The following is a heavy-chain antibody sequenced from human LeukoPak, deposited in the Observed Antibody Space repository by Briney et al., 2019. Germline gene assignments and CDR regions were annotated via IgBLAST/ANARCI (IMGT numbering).Heavy chain of an antibody. D-gene: IGHD5-12*01. CDR2: FYYSGST. J-gene: IGHJ4*02. Sequence: SETLSLTCTVSDASISTYYWSWIRQPPGKGLEWIGYFYYSGSTNYNPSLKSRVTISVETSKNQFSLKLSSVTAADTAVYYCARHPAAGVATVFDYWGQGTLVTVSS. CDR1: DASISTYY. V-gene: IGHV4-59*08. CDR3: ARHPAAGVATVFDY.